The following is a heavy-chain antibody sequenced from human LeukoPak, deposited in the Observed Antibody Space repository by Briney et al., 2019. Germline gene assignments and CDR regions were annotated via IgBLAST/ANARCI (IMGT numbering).Heavy chain of an antibody. CDR3: ARGRLQSLDY. CDR2: INHGGST. V-gene: IGHV4-34*01. J-gene: IGHJ4*02. CDR1: SGPFSGYY. Sequence: NPSETLSLTCTVYSGPFSGYYWIWVRQPPGKGLEWIGEINHGGSTNYNPSLKSRVTISVDTSKNQFSLKMSSVTAADTAVYYCARGRLQSLDYWGQGTLVTVSS. D-gene: IGHD4-11*01.